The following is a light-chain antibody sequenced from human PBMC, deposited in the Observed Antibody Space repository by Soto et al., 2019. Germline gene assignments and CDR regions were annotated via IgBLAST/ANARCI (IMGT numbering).Light chain of an antibody. V-gene: IGKV3-20*01. J-gene: IGKJ3*01. Sequence: EIVMTQSPATLSVSPGERATLSCRASQSVSSNLAWYQQNPGQAPNLLIFDASKRATGIPARFSASGSGTDFTLTISRLEPEDFAVYYCQQYGRSPFTFGPGTKVDIK. CDR2: DAS. CDR3: QQYGRSPFT. CDR1: QSVSSN.